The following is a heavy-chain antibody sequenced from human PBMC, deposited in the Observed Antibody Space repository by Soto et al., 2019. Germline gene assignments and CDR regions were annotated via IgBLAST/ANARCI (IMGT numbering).Heavy chain of an antibody. J-gene: IGHJ4*02. CDR2: ISYDGSNK. CDR1: GFTFSSYA. CDR3: ARDRQEPVVYAILYYFDY. V-gene: IGHV3-30-3*01. Sequence: QVQLVESGGGVVQPGRSLRLSCAASGFTFSSYAMHWVRQAPGKGLEWVAVISYDGSNKYYADSVKGRFTISRDNSKNMLYLQMNSLRAEDTAVYYCARDRQEPVVYAILYYFDYWGQGTLVTVSS. D-gene: IGHD2-8*01.